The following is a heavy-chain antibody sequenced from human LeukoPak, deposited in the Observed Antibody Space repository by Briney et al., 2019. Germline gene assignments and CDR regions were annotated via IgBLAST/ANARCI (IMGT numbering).Heavy chain of an antibody. CDR3: ARADYDILTGPGAIDY. J-gene: IGHJ4*02. V-gene: IGHV3-33*08. Sequence: PGGSLRLSCAASGFTFGSCAMHWVRQAPGKGLEWVAVIWYDGSNKYYADSVKGRFTISRDNSKNTLYLQMNSLRAEDTAVYYCARADYDILTGPGAIDYWGQGTLVTVSS. CDR2: IWYDGSNK. CDR1: GFTFGSCA. D-gene: IGHD3-9*01.